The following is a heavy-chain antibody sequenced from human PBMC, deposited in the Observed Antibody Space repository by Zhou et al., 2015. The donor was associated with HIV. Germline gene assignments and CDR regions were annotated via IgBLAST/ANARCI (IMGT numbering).Heavy chain of an antibody. CDR3: ARDGTSNGYCSGGSCYYGSSNWFDP. Sequence: QVQLVQSGAEVKKPGSSVKVSCKASGGTFSSYAISWVRQAPGQGLEWMGGIIPIFGTANYAQKFQGRVTITADESTSTAYMELSSLRSEDTAVYYCARDGTSNGYCSGGSCYYGSSNWFDPWGQGTLVTRLL. D-gene: IGHD2-15*01. J-gene: IGHJ5*02. CDR1: GGTFSSYA. CDR2: IIPIFGTA. V-gene: IGHV1-69*01.